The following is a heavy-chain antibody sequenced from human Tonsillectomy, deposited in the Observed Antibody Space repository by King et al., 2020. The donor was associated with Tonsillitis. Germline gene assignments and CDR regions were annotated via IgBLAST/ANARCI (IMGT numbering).Heavy chain of an antibody. V-gene: IGHV2-70*04. CDR1: VFSLSTDEMR. Sequence: VTLKESGPALVKPTQTLTLTCTFSVFSLSTDEMRVSWVRQPPVKALEWLARIDWDDEKFYSTTLKTRLTISRDTSKNQVVLRMTNMDPGDTATYYCTRSQAGSNWFDPWGRGTLVTVSS. J-gene: IGHJ5*02. CDR3: TRSQAGSNWFDP. CDR2: IDWDDEK.